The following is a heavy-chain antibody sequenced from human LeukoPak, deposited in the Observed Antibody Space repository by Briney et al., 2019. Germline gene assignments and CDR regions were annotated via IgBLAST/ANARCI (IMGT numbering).Heavy chain of an antibody. J-gene: IGHJ4*02. CDR1: GGSISSYY. CDR2: IYDSGST. D-gene: IGHD3-22*01. V-gene: IGHV4-59*01. CDR3: ARQSISGSSLSYFDY. Sequence: SETLSLTCTVSGGSISSYYWSWIRQPPGKGLEWIGNIYDSGSTNHNPSLKSRVTISVDTSKNQCSLKLSSVTAADTAVYYCARQSISGSSLSYFDYWGQGTLVNVSS.